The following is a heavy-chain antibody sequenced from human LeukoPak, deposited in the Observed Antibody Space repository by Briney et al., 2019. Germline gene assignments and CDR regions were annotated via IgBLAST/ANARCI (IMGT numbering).Heavy chain of an antibody. V-gene: IGHV5-51*01. Sequence: GESLTLSCTGSGYIFTSYWIGWVRQMPGKGLEWMGIIYPGDSDTRYSPSFQGQVTISADKSISTAYLQWSSLKASDTAMYYCARREELDYFDYWGQGTLVTVSS. J-gene: IGHJ4*02. CDR3: ARREELDYFDY. CDR2: IYPGDSDT. CDR1: GYIFTSYW. D-gene: IGHD1-26*01.